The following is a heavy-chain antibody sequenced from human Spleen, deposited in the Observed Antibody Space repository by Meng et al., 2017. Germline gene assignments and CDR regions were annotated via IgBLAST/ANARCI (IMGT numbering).Heavy chain of an antibody. CDR1: GGSFSGYY. V-gene: IGHV4-34*01. J-gene: IGHJ4*02. CDR2: INHSGST. CDR3: ARGPTTMAHDFDY. D-gene: IGHD4-11*01. Sequence: QVQLQQWGAGLLQPSETLAITCAVYGGSFSGYYWSWIRQPPGKGLEWIGEINHSGSTNYNPSLKSRVTISVDTSQNNLSLKLSSVTAADSAVYYCARGPTTMAHDFDYWGQGTLVTVSS.